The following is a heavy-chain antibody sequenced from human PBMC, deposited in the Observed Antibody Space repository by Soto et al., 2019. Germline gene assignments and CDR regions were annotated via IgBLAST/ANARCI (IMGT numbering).Heavy chain of an antibody. J-gene: IGHJ4*02. CDR2: ISYSEST. Sequence: PSETLSLTCTVSGGSISSSNWGWIRQPPGKGLEWIGTISYSESTYYSPSLRSRVTISEDKSKNQFSLKLTSVTAADTAVYFCARLKDYGGTPFDYWGQGTLVTVSS. CDR3: ARLKDYGGTPFDY. D-gene: IGHD4-17*01. CDR1: GGSISSSN. V-gene: IGHV4-39*01.